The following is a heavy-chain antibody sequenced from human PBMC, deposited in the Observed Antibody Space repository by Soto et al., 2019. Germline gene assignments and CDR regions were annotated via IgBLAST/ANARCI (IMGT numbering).Heavy chain of an antibody. CDR2: IYSGGST. J-gene: IGHJ4*02. V-gene: IGHV3-66*01. Sequence: EVQLVESGGGLVQPGGSLRLSCAVSGFTISSNYMSWVRQAPGKGLEWVSVIYSGGSTYYADSVKGRFTISRDNSKNTLYLQINSLSAEDTAVYYCSRHPPTGANDYWCRGTLVTVSS. D-gene: IGHD3-9*01. CDR3: SRHPPTGANDY. CDR1: GFTISSNY.